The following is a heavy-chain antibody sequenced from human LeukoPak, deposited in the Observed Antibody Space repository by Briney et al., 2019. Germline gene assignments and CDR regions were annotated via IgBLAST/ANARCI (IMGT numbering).Heavy chain of an antibody. CDR1: GFTFTSSA. CDR3: AAMGSSSWYVPEA. J-gene: IGHJ5*02. Sequence: SVKVSCKASGFTFTSSAVQWVRQARGQRLEWIGWIVVGSGNTNYAQKFQERGSITRDMSTSTAYMELSSLRSEDTAVYYCAAMGSSSWYVPEAWGQGALVTVSS. CDR2: IVVGSGNT. V-gene: IGHV1-58*01. D-gene: IGHD6-13*01.